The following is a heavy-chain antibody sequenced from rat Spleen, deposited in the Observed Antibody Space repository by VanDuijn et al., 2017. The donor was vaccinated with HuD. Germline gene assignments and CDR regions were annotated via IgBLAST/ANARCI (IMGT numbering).Heavy chain of an antibody. D-gene: IGHD4-3*01. CDR3: AVSGYGY. J-gene: IGHJ2*01. CDR2: ITSGGSYT. CDR1: GFTFSDYY. Sequence: EVQLVESGGGLVQPGRSLKLSCAASGFTFSDYYMAWVRQAPTKGLEWVATITSGGSYTYYPDSVKGRFTISRDNAKTTLYLQMDSLRSEDTATYYCAVSGYGYWGQGVMVTVSS. V-gene: IGHV5-25*01.